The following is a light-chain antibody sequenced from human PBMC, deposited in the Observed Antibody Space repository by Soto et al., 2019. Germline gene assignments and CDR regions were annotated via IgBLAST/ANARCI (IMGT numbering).Light chain of an antibody. V-gene: IGLV1-40*01. CDR1: GSNIGAPYD. Sequence: QSVLTQPPSLSVAPGQRVTISCTGSGSNIGAPYDVHWYQHLPGTAPKLIIYGSTNRLSGVPCRFSCSKSGTSASLAITGLQAEDEADYYCQAYDSSLSGYVFGSGTNLTVL. J-gene: IGLJ1*01. CDR3: QAYDSSLSGYV. CDR2: GST.